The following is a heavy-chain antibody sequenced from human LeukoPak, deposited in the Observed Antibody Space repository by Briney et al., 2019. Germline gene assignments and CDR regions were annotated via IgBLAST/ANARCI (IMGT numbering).Heavy chain of an antibody. CDR1: GGSFSGYY. Sequence: SETLSLTCAVYGGSFSGYYWSWIRQPPGKGLEWIGEINHSGSTNYNPSLKSRVTISVDTSKNQFSLKLSSVTAADTAVYYCARGRYYYGSGSYYNNWFDPRGQGTLVTVSS. CDR3: ARGRYYYGSGSYYNNWFDP. CDR2: INHSGST. V-gene: IGHV4-34*01. J-gene: IGHJ5*02. D-gene: IGHD3-10*01.